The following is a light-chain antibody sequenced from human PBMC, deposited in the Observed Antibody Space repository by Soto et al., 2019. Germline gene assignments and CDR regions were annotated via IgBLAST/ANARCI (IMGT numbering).Light chain of an antibody. V-gene: IGKV3-20*01. CDR1: QSVSSSS. J-gene: IGKJ5*01. CDR2: GAS. Sequence: IVLTQSPGTRSLSPGERATLSCRASQSVSSSSLGWYQQKPGQAPRLLIYGASNRATGIPDRFSGSGSGTDFTLTINRLEPEDFAVYFCQQYGSSPITFGQGTRLEIK. CDR3: QQYGSSPIT.